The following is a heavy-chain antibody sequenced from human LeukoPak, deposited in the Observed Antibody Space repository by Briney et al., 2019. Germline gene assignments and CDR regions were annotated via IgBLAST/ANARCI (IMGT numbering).Heavy chain of an antibody. J-gene: IGHJ4*02. CDR2: ISGSGGST. CDR1: GFTFSSYA. D-gene: IGHD6-19*01. Sequence: GGSLRLSCAASGFTFSSYAMSWVRQAPGKGLEWVSAISGSGGSTYYADSVKGRFTISRDNSKDTLYLQMNSLRAEDTAVYYCAKDPISPVAGLFDYWGQGTLVTVSS. CDR3: AKDPISPVAGLFDY. V-gene: IGHV3-23*01.